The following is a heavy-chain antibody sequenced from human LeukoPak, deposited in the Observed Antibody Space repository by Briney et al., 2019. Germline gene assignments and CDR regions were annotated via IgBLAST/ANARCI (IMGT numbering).Heavy chain of an antibody. J-gene: IGHJ4*02. CDR3: AKALFPGVSVSVAGTLNY. Sequence: GASVKVSCKASGYTFTSYGIVWVRQAPGQGLEWMGWINPNSGGTKYAQNFQGRVTMTRDTSISTAYMGLSRLRSDDTAVYYCAKALFPGVSVSVAGTLNYWGQGTLVTVSS. V-gene: IGHV1-2*02. CDR2: INPNSGGT. D-gene: IGHD6-19*01. CDR1: GYTFTSYG.